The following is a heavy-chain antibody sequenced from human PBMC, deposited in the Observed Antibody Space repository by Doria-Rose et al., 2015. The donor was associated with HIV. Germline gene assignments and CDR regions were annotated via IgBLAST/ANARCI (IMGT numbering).Heavy chain of an antibody. CDR3: ARIKSSRWYHKYYFDF. Sequence: QVTLKESGPVLVKPTETLTLTCTVSGVSLSSPGMGVSWIRQPPGKALEWLANIFSDDDRSYTTSLKSRLTISRGTSKSQVVLTMTDMDPVDTATYYCARIKSSRWYHKYYFDFWGQGALVIVSA. CDR2: IFSDDDR. CDR1: GVSLSSPGMG. D-gene: IGHD6-13*01. V-gene: IGHV2-26*01. J-gene: IGHJ4*02.